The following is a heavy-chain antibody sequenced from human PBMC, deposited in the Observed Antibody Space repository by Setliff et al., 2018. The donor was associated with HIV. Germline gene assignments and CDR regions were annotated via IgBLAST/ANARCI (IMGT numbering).Heavy chain of an antibody. CDR1: GGTFNSYA. J-gene: IGHJ4*02. Sequence: SVKVSCKASGGTFNSYAIKWVRQAPGQGLECMGEIIPILGIASYAQKFQGRVTFSADTSTSTAYMELSGLRSEDTAVYYCARDRPLDTPGMGLYLDYWGQGTLVTVSS. CDR3: ARDRPLDTPGMGLYLDY. CDR2: IIPILGIA. D-gene: IGHD2-15*01. V-gene: IGHV1-69*10.